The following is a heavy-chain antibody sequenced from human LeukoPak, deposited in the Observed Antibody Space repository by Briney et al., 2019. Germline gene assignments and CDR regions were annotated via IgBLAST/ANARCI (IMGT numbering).Heavy chain of an antibody. V-gene: IGHV3-23*01. J-gene: IGHJ4*02. CDR2: FSVSDDTT. Sequence: GGSLRLSCAGSGFTFSTSGFSWVRQAPGTGLEWVSGFSVSDDTTHYADSVKGRFTMSRDNSRNTLYLQMNSLRAEDTAVYYCARIGASVGAIDYWGQGTLVTVSS. CDR1: GFTFSTSG. D-gene: IGHD1-26*01. CDR3: ARIGASVGAIDY.